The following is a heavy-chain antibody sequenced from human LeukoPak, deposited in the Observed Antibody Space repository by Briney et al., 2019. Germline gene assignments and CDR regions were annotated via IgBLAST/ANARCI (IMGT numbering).Heavy chain of an antibody. Sequence: GGSLRLSCAASGFTFSSYEVNWVRQAPGKGLEWVSCISSSGSTIYYADSVKGRFTISRDNAKNSLYLQMNSLRAEDTAVYYCAELGITMIRGVWGKGTTVTISS. CDR2: ISSSGSTI. J-gene: IGHJ6*04. CDR1: GFTFSSYE. D-gene: IGHD3-22*01. V-gene: IGHV3-48*03. CDR3: AELGITMIRGV.